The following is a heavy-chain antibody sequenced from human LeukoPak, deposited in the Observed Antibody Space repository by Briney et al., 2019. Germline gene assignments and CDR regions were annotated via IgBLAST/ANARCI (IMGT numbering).Heavy chain of an antibody. D-gene: IGHD6-6*01. J-gene: IGHJ4*02. CDR1: GYIFTTYW. CDR3: ARRPAFYFDY. CDR2: IYPADSDT. V-gene: IGHV5-51*01. Sequence: GESLKISCQISGYIFTTYWIAWVRQMPGKGLEWMGVIYPADSDTNYSPSFQGQVTFSVDKSISTAYLQWNSLKASDTAIYYCARRPAFYFDYWGQGTLVTVSS.